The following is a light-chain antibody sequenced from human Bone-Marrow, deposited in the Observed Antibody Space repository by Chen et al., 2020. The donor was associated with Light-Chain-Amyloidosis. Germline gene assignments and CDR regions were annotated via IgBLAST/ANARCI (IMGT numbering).Light chain of an antibody. CDR2: LAS. J-gene: IGKJ1*01. CDR1: QSLLNGNGFHY. CDR3: RQALQAPRT. V-gene: IGKV2-28*01. Sequence: DIVMTQSPLSLAVTPGEPASISCRSSQSLLNGNGFHYLEWFLQKPGQSPQLLSFLASNRASGVPDRFSGSGSGTDYTLKISRVEAEYVGGYYCRQALQAPRTFGQGTKVEIK.